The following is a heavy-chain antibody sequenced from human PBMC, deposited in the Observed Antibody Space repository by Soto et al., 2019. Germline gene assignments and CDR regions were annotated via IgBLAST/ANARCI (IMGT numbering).Heavy chain of an antibody. Sequence: GGSLRLSCAASGFTFSSYAMSWVRQAPGKGLEWVSAISGSGGSTYYADSVKGRFTISRDNSKNTLYLQMNSLRAEETAVYYCAKATMYYDILTGYDYYYYMDVWGKGTTVTVSS. D-gene: IGHD3-9*01. V-gene: IGHV3-23*01. CDR2: ISGSGGST. CDR1: GFTFSSYA. J-gene: IGHJ6*03. CDR3: AKATMYYDILTGYDYYYYMDV.